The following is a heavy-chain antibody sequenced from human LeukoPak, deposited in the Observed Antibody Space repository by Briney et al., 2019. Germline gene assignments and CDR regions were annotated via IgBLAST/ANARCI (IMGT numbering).Heavy chain of an antibody. J-gene: IGHJ6*02. Sequence: GGSLRLSCAASAFPFSSFALHWVRQAPGKGLEWVAVISYDGSNKDYADSVKGRFTISRDNSKNTLYLQMNSLRAEDTALYYCARDGNSGWYTGENYYYYGMDVWGQGTTVTVSS. CDR3: ARDGNSGWYTGENYYYYGMDV. CDR1: AFPFSSFA. D-gene: IGHD6-19*01. V-gene: IGHV3-30-3*01. CDR2: ISYDGSNK.